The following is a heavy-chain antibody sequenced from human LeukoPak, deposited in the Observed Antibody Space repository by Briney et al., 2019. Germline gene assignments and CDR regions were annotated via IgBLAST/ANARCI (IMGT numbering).Heavy chain of an antibody. D-gene: IGHD6-13*01. J-gene: IGHJ6*02. CDR3: ARDRPPGGIAAAGDYYYYGMDV. Sequence: GASVKVSCKASGGTFISYAISWVRQAPGQGLEWMGGIIPIFGTANYAQKFQGRVTITADESTSTAYMELSSLRSEDTAVYYCARDRPPGGIAAAGDYYYYGMDVWGQGTTVTVSS. V-gene: IGHV1-69*13. CDR2: IIPIFGTA. CDR1: GGTFISYA.